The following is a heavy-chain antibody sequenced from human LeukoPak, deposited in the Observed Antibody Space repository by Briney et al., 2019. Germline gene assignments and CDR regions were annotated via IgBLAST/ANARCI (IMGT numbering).Heavy chain of an antibody. CDR2: IYYSGST. CDR1: GGSISSSSYY. J-gene: IGHJ4*02. D-gene: IGHD5-18*01. Sequence: SETLSLTCTVSGGSISSSSYYWGWICQPPGKGLEWIGSIYYSGSTYYNPSLKSRVTISVDTSKNQFSLKLSSVTAADTAVYYCATAGVGYTFFDYWGQGTLVTVSS. CDR3: ATAGVGYTFFDY. V-gene: IGHV4-39*07.